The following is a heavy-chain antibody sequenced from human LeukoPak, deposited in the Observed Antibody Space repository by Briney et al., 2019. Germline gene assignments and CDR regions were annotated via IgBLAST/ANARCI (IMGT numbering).Heavy chain of an antibody. D-gene: IGHD6-19*01. CDR3: ARVRPSSGYFDY. CDR1: GFSLSTSGMC. Sequence: SGPTLVNPTQTLTLTCTFSGFSLSTSGMCVSWIRQPPGKALEWLARIDWDDDKYYSASLKTRLTISKDTSKNQVVLTLTNMDPVDTATYYCARVRPSSGYFDYRGQGTLVTVSS. V-gene: IGHV2-70*11. J-gene: IGHJ4*02. CDR2: IDWDDDK.